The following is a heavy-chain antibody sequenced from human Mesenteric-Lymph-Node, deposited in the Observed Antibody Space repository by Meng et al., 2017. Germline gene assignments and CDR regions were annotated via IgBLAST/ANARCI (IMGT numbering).Heavy chain of an antibody. CDR3: VRNGGSGDY. D-gene: IGHD3-10*01. CDR1: GFSFSNYE. V-gene: IGHV3-48*03. Sequence: GESLKISCAASGFSFSNYEMNWVRQAPGKGLEWISYISTGSRTIYYADSVKGRFTVSRDNAKNSLFLQMNSLRVEDTAMYYCVRNGGSGDYWGQGTLVTVSS. CDR2: ISTGSRTI. J-gene: IGHJ4*02.